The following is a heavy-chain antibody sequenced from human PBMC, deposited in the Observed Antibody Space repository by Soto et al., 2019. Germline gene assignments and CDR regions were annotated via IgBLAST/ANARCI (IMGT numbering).Heavy chain of an antibody. D-gene: IGHD3-22*01. CDR3: AHGNYYYDSSGYRGLNWFDP. V-gene: IGHV2-5*02. CDR2: IYWDDDK. J-gene: IGHJ5*02. CDR1: GFSLRSSGVG. Sequence: SGPTLVNPTQTLTLTCTFSGFSLRSSGVGVGWIRQPPGKALEWLALIYWDDDKRYSPSLKSRLTITKDTSKNQVVLTMTNMDPVDTGTYYCAHGNYYYDSSGYRGLNWFDPWGQGTLVTVSS.